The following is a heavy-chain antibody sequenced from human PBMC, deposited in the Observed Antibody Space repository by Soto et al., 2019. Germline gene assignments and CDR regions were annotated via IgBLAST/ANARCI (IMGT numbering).Heavy chain of an antibody. Sequence: QVQLVQSGAEVKEPESSVKVSCTASGGSLSNFGISWVRQAPGQGHEWMGAIIPVFGTPNYAQKFQDRVTINADESTTTVYMEVRSLTSEDTAVYYCARGDATKIVVTAYYAMDVWGQGTTVTVSS. CDR2: IIPVFGTP. J-gene: IGHJ6*02. V-gene: IGHV1-69*12. CDR3: ARGDATKIVVTAYYAMDV. D-gene: IGHD3-22*01. CDR1: GGSLSNFG.